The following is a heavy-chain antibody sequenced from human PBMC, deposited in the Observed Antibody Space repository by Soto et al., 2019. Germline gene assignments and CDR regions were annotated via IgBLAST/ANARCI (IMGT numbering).Heavy chain of an antibody. J-gene: IGHJ4*02. CDR2: INHSGST. CDR3: ARGFQQWRGYFDY. V-gene: IGHV4-34*01. D-gene: IGHD6-19*01. Sequence: SETLSLTCAVYGGSFSGYYWSWIRQPPGKGLEWIGEINHSGSTNYNPSLKSRVTISVDTSKNQFSLKLSSVTAADTAVYYCARGFQQWRGYFDYWGQGTLVTVSS. CDR1: GGSFSGYY.